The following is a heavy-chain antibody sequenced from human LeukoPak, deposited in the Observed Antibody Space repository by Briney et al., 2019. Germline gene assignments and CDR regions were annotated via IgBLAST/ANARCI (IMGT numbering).Heavy chain of an antibody. V-gene: IGHV3-48*03. J-gene: IGHJ4*02. D-gene: IGHD3-22*01. CDR2: ISDTPNTM. CDR1: GFTFSSYE. CDR3: ARERTYYYDSNPDYFDY. Sequence: GGSLRLSCVASGFTFSSYEMNWVRQAPGKGLEWVSYISDTPNTMYYADSVKGRFTISRDNAKNSLYLQMNSLRAGDTALYYCARERTYYYDSNPDYFDYWGQGTLVTVSS.